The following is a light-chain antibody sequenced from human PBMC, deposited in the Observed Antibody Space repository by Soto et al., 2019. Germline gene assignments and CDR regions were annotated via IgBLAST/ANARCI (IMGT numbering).Light chain of an antibody. Sequence: SVLTQPASVSGSPGQSITISCTGSSSDVGRYNHVSWYQHHPGKAPKLLISEVSNRPSGVSNRFSGSKSGYTASLTISGLQAEDETDYYCNSHTSGDFRVFGTGTKVTVL. J-gene: IGLJ1*01. V-gene: IGLV2-14*01. CDR3: NSHTSGDFRV. CDR2: EVS. CDR1: SSDVGRYNH.